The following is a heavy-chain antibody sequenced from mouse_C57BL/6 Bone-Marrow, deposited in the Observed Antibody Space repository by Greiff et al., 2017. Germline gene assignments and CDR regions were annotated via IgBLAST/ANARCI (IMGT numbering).Heavy chain of an antibody. CDR3: AKEGNYDYIYYFDY. D-gene: IGHD2-4*01. CDR2: ISYDGSN. CDR1: GYSITSGYY. J-gene: IGHJ2*01. Sequence: VQLPQSGPGLVKPSQSLSLTCSVTGYSITSGYYWNWLRQFPGNKLEWMGYISYDGSNNYNPSLKNRISITRDTSKNQFFLKLKSVTTQDTATYYCAKEGNYDYIYYFDYWGQGTTLTVSS. V-gene: IGHV3-6*01.